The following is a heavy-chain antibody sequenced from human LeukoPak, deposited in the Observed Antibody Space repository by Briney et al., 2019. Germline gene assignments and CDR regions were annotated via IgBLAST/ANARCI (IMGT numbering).Heavy chain of an antibody. Sequence: GGSLRLSCAASGFTFSSYSMNWVRQAPGKGLEWVSSISSSSSYIYYADSVKGRFSISRDSSKNILYLQMNSLRAEDTTIYYCAKDRCSNGIGCYYYYMDVWGKGTTVTISS. D-gene: IGHD2-8*01. CDR2: ISSSSSYI. J-gene: IGHJ6*03. CDR1: GFTFSSYS. CDR3: AKDRCSNGIGCYYYYMDV. V-gene: IGHV3-21*01.